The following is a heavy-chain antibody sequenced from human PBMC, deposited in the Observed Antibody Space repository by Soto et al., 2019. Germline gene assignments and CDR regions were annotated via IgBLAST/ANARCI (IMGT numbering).Heavy chain of an antibody. CDR3: ARESRGSVSLFAY. D-gene: IGHD3-10*01. J-gene: IGHJ4*02. CDR2: IIPIFATA. V-gene: IGHV1-69*13. CDR1: AGTDKSYD. Sequence: VKVSCKDCAGTDKSYDISWVRQAPGQGLQRMGGIIPIFATANYAQKLQGRVPITADESKSTAYMELSSLRSEATAVYYCARESRGSVSLFAYWAKGTLVTASS.